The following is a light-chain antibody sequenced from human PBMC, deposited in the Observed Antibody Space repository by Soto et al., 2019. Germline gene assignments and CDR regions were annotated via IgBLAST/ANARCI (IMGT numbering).Light chain of an antibody. CDR1: QSVGPY. V-gene: IGKV3-11*01. Sequence: EIVLTQSPATLSLSPGERVTLSCRASQSVGPYLAWYQQKSGQAPRLLIHEATNRATGIPARFSGSGSGTDVTLTISSLEPEDFAVYYCQQRRSWPPTWTFGQVTKVEIK. J-gene: IGKJ1*01. CDR2: EAT. CDR3: QQRRSWPPTWT.